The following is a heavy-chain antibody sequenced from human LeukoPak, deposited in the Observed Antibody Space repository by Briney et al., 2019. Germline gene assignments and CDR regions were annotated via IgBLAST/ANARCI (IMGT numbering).Heavy chain of an antibody. Sequence: GGSLRLSCAASGFTFSSYAISWVRRAPGEGLECVSAISGSGGSTYYADSVKGRFTISRDNSKNTLYLQMNSLRAEDTAVYYCAKDLEYCGGDCYTGLFYWGQGTLVTVSS. V-gene: IGHV3-23*01. CDR3: AKDLEYCGGDCYTGLFY. J-gene: IGHJ4*02. CDR2: ISGSGGST. CDR1: GFTFSSYA. D-gene: IGHD2-21*02.